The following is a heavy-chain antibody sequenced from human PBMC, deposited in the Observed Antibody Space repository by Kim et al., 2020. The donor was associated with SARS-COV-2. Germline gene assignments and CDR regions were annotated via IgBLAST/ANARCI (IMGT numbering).Heavy chain of an antibody. D-gene: IGHD6-6*01. V-gene: IGHV3-21*01. CDR3: AREIAARLVPYYYGMDV. CDR2: ISSSSSYI. J-gene: IGHJ6*02. Sequence: GGSLRLSCAASGFTFSSYSMNWVRQAPGKGLEWVSSISSSSSYIYYADSVKGRFTISRDNAKNSLYLQMNSLRAGDTAVYYCAREIAARLVPYYYGMDVWGQGTTVTVSS. CDR1: GFTFSSYS.